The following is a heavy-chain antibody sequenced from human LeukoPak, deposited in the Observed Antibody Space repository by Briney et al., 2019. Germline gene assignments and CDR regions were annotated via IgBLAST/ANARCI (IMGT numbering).Heavy chain of an antibody. CDR1: GYTFTGYY. V-gene: IGHV1-2*02. CDR2: INPNSGGT. J-gene: IGHJ4*02. D-gene: IGHD3-22*01. CDR3: ARDYYDSSGYYWPPDY. Sequence: ASVKVSCKASGYTFTGYYMHWVRQAPGQGLEWMGWINPNSGGTNYAQKFQGRVTMPRDTSISTAYMELSRLRSDDTAVYYCARDYYDSSGYYWPPDYWGQGTLVTVSS.